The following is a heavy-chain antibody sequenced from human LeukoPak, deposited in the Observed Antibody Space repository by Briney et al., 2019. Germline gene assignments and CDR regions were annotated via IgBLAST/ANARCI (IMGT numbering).Heavy chain of an antibody. CDR1: GGSFSGYY. Sequence: SETLSLTCAVYGGSFSGYYWSWIRQPPGKGLEWIGEINHSGSTNYNPSLKSRVSISVDTSKNQFSLKLSSVAAADTAVYYCARGCNWNYNYYYYMDVWGKGTTVTVSS. CDR2: INHSGST. J-gene: IGHJ6*03. D-gene: IGHD1-20*01. V-gene: IGHV4-34*01. CDR3: ARGCNWNYNYYYYMDV.